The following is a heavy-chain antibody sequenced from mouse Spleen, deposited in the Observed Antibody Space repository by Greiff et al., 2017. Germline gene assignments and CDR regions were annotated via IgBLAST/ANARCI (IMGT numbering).Heavy chain of an antibody. CDR1: GYTFTSYW. D-gene: IGHD1-2*01. J-gene: IGHJ1*01. Sequence: QVQLQQPGAELVRPGSSVKLSCKASGYTFTSYWMHWVKQRPIQGLEWIGNIDPSDSETHYNQKFKDKATLTVDKSSSTAYMQLSSLTSEDSAVYYCARTTPYGHSWYFDVWGAGTTVTVSS. CDR3: ARTTPYGHSWYFDV. CDR2: IDPSDSET. V-gene: IGHV1-52*01.